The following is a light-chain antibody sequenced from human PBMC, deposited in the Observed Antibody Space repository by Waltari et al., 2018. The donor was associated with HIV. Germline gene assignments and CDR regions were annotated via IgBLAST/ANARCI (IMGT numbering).Light chain of an antibody. CDR3: AAWDDSLNGPWV. J-gene: IGLJ3*02. Sequence: QSVLTQPPSASGTPGQRVTISCSGSSSNIGSNTVTWYQQRPGTAPKLLIYSNNQRPSGVPDRFSGSKSGTSASLAISGLQSEDEADYYCAAWDDSLNGPWVFGGGTKLTVL. CDR1: SSNIGSNT. V-gene: IGLV1-44*01. CDR2: SNN.